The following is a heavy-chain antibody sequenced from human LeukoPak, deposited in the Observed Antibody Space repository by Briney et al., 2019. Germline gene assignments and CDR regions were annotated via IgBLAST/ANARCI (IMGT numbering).Heavy chain of an antibody. CDR1: GGSVSGYY. CDR2: INQSGST. Sequence: PSETLSLTCAVYGGSVSGYYWSWIRQPPGKGLEWIGEINQSGSTNYNPSLKSRVTISVDTSKNQFSLKLSSVTAADTAVYYCARGLIGGYYFDYWGQGTLVTVSS. J-gene: IGHJ4*02. CDR3: ARGLIGGYYFDY. D-gene: IGHD3-16*01. V-gene: IGHV4-34*01.